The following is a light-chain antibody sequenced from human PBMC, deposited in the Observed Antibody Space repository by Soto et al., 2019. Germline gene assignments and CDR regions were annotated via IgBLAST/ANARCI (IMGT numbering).Light chain of an antibody. Sequence: DIQLTQSPSSLSASVGDRVTITCRASQGISTYLAWYQQKPGKVPKLLIYAVSTFQSWVPSRFSGSGSGTDFTLTISSLQPEDVATYYGQKYNSAPFTFGPGTKVDIK. CDR3: QKYNSAPFT. CDR2: AVS. J-gene: IGKJ3*01. CDR1: QGISTY. V-gene: IGKV1-27*01.